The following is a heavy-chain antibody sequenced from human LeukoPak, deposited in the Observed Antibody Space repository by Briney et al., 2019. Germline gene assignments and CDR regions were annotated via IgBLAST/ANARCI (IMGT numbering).Heavy chain of an antibody. CDR3: ARHLAMIRGIPYYFDY. CDR1: GYTFTYYW. V-gene: IGHV5-51*01. J-gene: IGHJ4*02. CDR2: YYPEGSDN. Sequence: GEPLKTSCKGSGYTFTYYWIGLGRPVPGEGQEMRWIYYPEGSDNRYCPYFQGQVTISADKSISTAYLQWSSLKASDTAMYYCARHLAMIRGIPYYFDYWGQGTLVTVSS. D-gene: IGHD3-10*01.